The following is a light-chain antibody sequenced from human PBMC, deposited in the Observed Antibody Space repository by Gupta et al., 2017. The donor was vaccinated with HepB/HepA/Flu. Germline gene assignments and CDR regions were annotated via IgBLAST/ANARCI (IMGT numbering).Light chain of an antibody. V-gene: IGKV1-12*01. CDR1: QGISNW. J-gene: IGKJ1*01. CDR2: ATS. Sequence: MTQSPSSVSASVGDSVTITCRASQGISNWLAWYQQKPGKAPKLLIYATSNLQSGVPSRFSGSGSGTDFTLIISSLQPEDVATYYCQQAHTFPWTFGQGTRVEIK. CDR3: QQAHTFPWT.